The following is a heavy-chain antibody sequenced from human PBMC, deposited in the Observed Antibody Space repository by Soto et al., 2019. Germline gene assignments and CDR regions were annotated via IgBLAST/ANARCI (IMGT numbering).Heavy chain of an antibody. CDR1: GGTFNRYA. CDR2: IIPIFGTA. J-gene: IGHJ6*02. Sequence: ASVNVSCTASGGTFNRYAISWVRQAPGQGLERMGGIIPIFGTANYAQKFQGRVTITADESTSTAYMELSSLRSEDTAVYYCASWRFGELPNYSFYGLXLWGQGATVSVAS. V-gene: IGHV1-69*13. CDR3: ASWRFGELPNYSFYGLXL. D-gene: IGHD3-10*01.